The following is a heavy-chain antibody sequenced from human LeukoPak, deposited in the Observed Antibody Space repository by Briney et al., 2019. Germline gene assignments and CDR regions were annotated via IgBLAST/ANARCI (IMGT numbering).Heavy chain of an antibody. J-gene: IGHJ3*02. CDR3: ARVSRSGFDI. D-gene: IGHD3-10*01. CDR1: GFSFSDDY. CDR2: ISNSGRTK. V-gene: IGHV3-11*04. Sequence: GGSLRLSCAASGFSFSDDYMDWVRQAPGKGLAWVAYISNSGRTKNYAVSVKGQFTISRDNANNSLYLQMNSLRVEDTATYYCARVSRSGFDIWGQGTMVTVSS.